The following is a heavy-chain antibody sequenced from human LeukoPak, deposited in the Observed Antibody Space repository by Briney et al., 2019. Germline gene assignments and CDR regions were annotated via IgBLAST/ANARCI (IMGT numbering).Heavy chain of an antibody. CDR2: ISAYNGNT. V-gene: IGHV1-18*01. CDR1: GYTFTSYG. CDR3: ARASSSGYYSFWFDP. D-gene: IGHD3-22*01. Sequence: GASVKVSCKASGYTFTSYGISWVRQAPGQGLEWMGWISAYNGNTNYAQKLQGRVTMTTDTSTSKAYMELRILRSDDTAVYYCARASSSGYYSFWFDPWGQGTLVTVSS. J-gene: IGHJ5*02.